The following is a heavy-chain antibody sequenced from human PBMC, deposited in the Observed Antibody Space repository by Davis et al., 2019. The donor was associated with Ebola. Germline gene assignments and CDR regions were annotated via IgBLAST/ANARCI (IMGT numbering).Heavy chain of an antibody. CDR1: GFTFSSYA. CDR3: ARDLGYSYGALDY. V-gene: IGHV3-23*01. D-gene: IGHD5-18*01. Sequence: GGSLRLSCAASGFTFSSYAMSWVRQAPGKGLEWVSAISGSGGSTYYADSVKGRFTISRDNSKNTLYLQMNSLRAKDTAVYYCARDLGYSYGALDYWGQGTLVTVSS. CDR2: ISGSGGST. J-gene: IGHJ4*02.